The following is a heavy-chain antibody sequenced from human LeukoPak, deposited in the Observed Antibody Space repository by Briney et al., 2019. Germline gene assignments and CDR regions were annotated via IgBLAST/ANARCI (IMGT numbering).Heavy chain of an antibody. V-gene: IGHV3-74*01. Sequence: PGGSLRLSRAVSGFTLSHYWMHWVRQAPGKGLVWVSRINSDGSTTGYADSVKGRFTISRGNAKNTLYLQMNSLRAEDTAVYYCAREYSTIDCWGRGTLVTVSS. CDR1: GFTLSHYW. J-gene: IGHJ4*02. CDR2: INSDGSTT. CDR3: AREYSTIDC. D-gene: IGHD5/OR15-5a*01.